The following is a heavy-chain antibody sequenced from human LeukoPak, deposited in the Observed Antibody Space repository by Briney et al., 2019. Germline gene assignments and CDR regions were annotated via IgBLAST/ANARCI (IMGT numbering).Heavy chain of an antibody. Sequence: GGSLRLSCAASGFTFSSYSMNWVRQAPGKGLKWVSYISSSSSTIYHADSVKGRFTISRDNAKNSLYLQMNSLRAEYTAVYYCARDRDWLDAFDIWGQGTMVTVSS. CDR2: ISSSSSTI. CDR1: GFTFSSYS. CDR3: ARDRDWLDAFDI. V-gene: IGHV3-48*01. J-gene: IGHJ3*02. D-gene: IGHD3/OR15-3a*01.